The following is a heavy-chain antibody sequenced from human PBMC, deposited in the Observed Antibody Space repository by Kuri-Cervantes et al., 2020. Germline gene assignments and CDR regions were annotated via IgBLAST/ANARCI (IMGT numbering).Heavy chain of an antibody. V-gene: IGHV1-46*01. Sequence: ASVKVSCKASGYTFTSHYMHWVRQAPGQGLEWMGIINPSGGSTSYVQKFQGRVTMTRDTSTSTVYMELSSLRSEDTAVYYCARDRGLERSWFDPWGQGTLVTVSS. D-gene: IGHD1-1*01. J-gene: IGHJ5*02. CDR2: INPSGGST. CDR1: GYTFTSHY. CDR3: ARDRGLERSWFDP.